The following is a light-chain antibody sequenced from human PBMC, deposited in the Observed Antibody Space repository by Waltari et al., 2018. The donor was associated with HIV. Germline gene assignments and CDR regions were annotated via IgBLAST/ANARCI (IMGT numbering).Light chain of an antibody. CDR3: GADHGSGSNFLVV. CDR2: VGTGGMVG. J-gene: IGLJ2*01. CDR1: SGYSNYK. V-gene: IGLV9-49*01. Sequence: QPVLTQPPSASASLGASVTLTCTLSSGYSNYKVDWYQQRPGKGPRFVMRVGTGGMVGAKGDGIPDRFSVLGSGLNRYLTIKNIQEEDESDYHCGADHGSGSNFLVVFGGVTKLTVL.